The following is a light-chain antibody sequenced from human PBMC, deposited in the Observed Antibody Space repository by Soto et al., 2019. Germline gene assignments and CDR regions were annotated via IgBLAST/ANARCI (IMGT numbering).Light chain of an antibody. J-gene: IGKJ1*01. CDR2: DAS. V-gene: IGKV1-5*01. CDR1: QTISTC. CDR3: QQYTNTNNPWM. Sequence: DIQVTQSPATLSASLGDRVTITCGASQTISTCMAWYQQKPGKAPKLLVYDASTLQSGVASKLSGSGSGTEFTLIISGLQPDDSATYYCQQYTNTNNPWMFGQGTKVDIK.